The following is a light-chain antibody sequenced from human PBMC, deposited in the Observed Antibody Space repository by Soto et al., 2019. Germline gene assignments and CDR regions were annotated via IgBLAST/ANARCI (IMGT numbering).Light chain of an antibody. V-gene: IGLV2-14*01. CDR1: SSDVGGYDY. J-gene: IGLJ1*01. Sequence: QSALTQPASVSGSPGQSITISCTGTSSDVGGYDYVSWYQLHPGKAPKLMIFEVSNRPSGVSYRFSGSKSGNTASLTISGLQVEDEADYFCSSSSISTAYLFGTGTKVTVL. CDR3: SSSSISTAYL. CDR2: EVS.